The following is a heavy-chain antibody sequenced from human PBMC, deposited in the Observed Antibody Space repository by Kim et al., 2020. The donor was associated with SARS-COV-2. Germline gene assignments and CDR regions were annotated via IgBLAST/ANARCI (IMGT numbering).Heavy chain of an antibody. V-gene: IGHV4-31*02. CDR3: ARDHTVHDAFDI. D-gene: IGHD4-17*01. Sequence: YYNPSLKSRVTISVDTSKNQFSLKLSSVTAADTAVYYCARDHTVHDAFDIWGQGTMVTVSS. J-gene: IGHJ3*02.